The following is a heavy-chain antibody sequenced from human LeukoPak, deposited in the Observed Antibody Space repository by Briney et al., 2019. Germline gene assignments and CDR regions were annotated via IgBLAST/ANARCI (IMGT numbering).Heavy chain of an antibody. D-gene: IGHD6-13*01. CDR2: ISPDGSDT. V-gene: IGHV5-51*01. CDR3: ARLTSGWSFDY. CDR1: GYSSTNYW. J-gene: IGHJ4*02. Sequence: GESLKISCKGSGYSSTNYWIGWVRQMPGKGLEWMGIISPDGSDTRYSPSFQGQVTISADKSITTAYLQWSSLKASDTAMYYCARLTSGWSFDYWGQGTLVTVSS.